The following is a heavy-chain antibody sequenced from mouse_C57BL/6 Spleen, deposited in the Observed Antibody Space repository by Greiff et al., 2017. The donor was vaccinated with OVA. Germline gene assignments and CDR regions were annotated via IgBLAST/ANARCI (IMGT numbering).Heavy chain of an antibody. CDR1: GFTFSSYA. Sequence: EVQGVESGGGLVKPGGSLKLSCAASGFTFSSYAMSWVRQTPEKRLEWVATISDGGSYTSYPDNVKGRFTITRYNAKNKLYLQMIQLKSEDTAMYYCAREGGDSNWYFDVWGTGTTVTVSS. V-gene: IGHV5-4*01. J-gene: IGHJ1*03. CDR3: AREGGDSNWYFDV. CDR2: ISDGGSYT.